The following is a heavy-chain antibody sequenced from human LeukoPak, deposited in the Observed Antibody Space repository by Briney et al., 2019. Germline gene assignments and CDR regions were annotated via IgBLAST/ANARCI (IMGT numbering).Heavy chain of an antibody. J-gene: IGHJ4*02. CDR3: ARVTSSSVEMATMEGYFDY. V-gene: IGHV3-48*04. Sequence: GGSLRLSCVASGFTFSSYSMNWVRQAPGKGLEWVSYISSSSSTIYYADSVKGRFTISRDNAKNSLYLQMNSLRAEDTAVYYCARVTSSSVEMATMEGYFDYWGQGTLVTVSS. CDR1: GFTFSSYS. CDR2: ISSSSSTI. D-gene: IGHD5-24*01.